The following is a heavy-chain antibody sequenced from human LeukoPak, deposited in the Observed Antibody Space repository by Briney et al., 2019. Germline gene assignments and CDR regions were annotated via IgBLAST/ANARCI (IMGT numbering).Heavy chain of an antibody. CDR1: GGSISSSSYY. CDR2: IYYSGST. Sequence: SETLSLTCTVSGGSISSSSYYWGWIRQPPGKGLEWIGSIYYSGSTYYNPSLKSRVTISIDTSKNQFSLKLSSVTAADTAVYYCARVPDYYDRFPDAFDIWGQGTMVTVSS. J-gene: IGHJ3*02. V-gene: IGHV4-39*07. D-gene: IGHD3-22*01. CDR3: ARVPDYYDRFPDAFDI.